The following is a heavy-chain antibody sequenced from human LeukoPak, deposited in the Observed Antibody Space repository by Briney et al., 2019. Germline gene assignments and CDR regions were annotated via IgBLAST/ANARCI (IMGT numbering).Heavy chain of an antibody. V-gene: IGHV3-23*01. J-gene: IGHJ6*03. CDR2: ISGRVGTT. CDR1: GFVFSYYG. Sequence: RSGGSLRLSCAASGFVFSYYGMNWVRQAPGKGLEWVSGISGRVGTTNYADSVKGRFTISRDNSKNMLFLEMNSLRGEDTAVYYCAKGGRRFGETRHFYMDVWGKGTTVTVSS. CDR3: AKGGRRFGETRHFYMDV. D-gene: IGHD3-10*01.